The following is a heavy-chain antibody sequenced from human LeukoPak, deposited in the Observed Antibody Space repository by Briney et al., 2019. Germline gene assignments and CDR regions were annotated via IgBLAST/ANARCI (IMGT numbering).Heavy chain of an antibody. CDR2: ISAYNGNT. CDR3: ARSPTRWAANFDY. V-gene: IGHV1-18*01. CDR1: GYTFTSYG. Sequence: ASVKVSCKASGYTFTSYGISWVRQAPGQGLEWMGWISAYNGNTNYAQKFQGRVTITADESTSTAYMELSSLRSEDTAVYYCARSPTRWAANFDYWGQGTLVTVSS. D-gene: IGHD6-13*01. J-gene: IGHJ4*02.